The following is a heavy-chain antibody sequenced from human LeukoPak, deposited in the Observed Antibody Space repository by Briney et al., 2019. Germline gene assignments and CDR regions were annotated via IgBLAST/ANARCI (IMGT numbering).Heavy chain of an antibody. V-gene: IGHV4-39*07. CDR3: AREGGDYGGTYDY. CDR2: IYYSGST. D-gene: IGHD4-23*01. Sequence: SETLSLTCTVSGGSISSSSYYWGWIRQPPGKGLEWIGSIYYSGSTYYNPSLKSRVTISVDTSKNQFSLKLSSVTAADTAVYYCAREGGDYGGTYDYWGQGTLVTVSS. J-gene: IGHJ4*02. CDR1: GGSISSSSYY.